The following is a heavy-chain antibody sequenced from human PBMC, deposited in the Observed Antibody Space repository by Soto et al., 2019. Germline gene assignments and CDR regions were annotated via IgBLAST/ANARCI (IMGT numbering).Heavy chain of an antibody. CDR1: GFNFRTYA. CDR3: TKRPMCAGDCWYFDD. V-gene: IGHV3-23*05. J-gene: IGHJ4*02. D-gene: IGHD2-21*02. Sequence: EVRLLESGGGSEQPGGSLRLSCAASGFNFRTYAMYWVRQAPGKGLEWVSAIDDGNRAYYADSVKGRFIISRDNSRNTLYLQMDGLRVEDTAIYFCTKRPMCAGDCWYFDDWGQGILVTVSS. CDR2: IDDGNRA.